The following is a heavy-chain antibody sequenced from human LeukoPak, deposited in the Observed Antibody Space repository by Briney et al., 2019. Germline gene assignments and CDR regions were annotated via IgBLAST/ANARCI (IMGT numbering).Heavy chain of an antibody. V-gene: IGHV3-7*01. CDR2: TQRDGNKN. Sequence: GGSLRLSCATSGFTFSNYWMTWVRQAPGKGLEWVASTQRDGNKNYYLDSVKGRFIISRDNAMNSLFLQMNNLRAEDTAVYYCARESPYMNDWGRDAEYFQHWGHGTLVIVSS. CDR1: GFTFSNYW. CDR3: ARESPYMNDWGRDAEYFQH. J-gene: IGHJ1*01. D-gene: IGHD3-9*01.